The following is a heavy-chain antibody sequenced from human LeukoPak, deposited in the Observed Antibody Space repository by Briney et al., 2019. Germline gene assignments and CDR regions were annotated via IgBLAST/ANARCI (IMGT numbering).Heavy chain of an antibody. D-gene: IGHD5-12*01. CDR3: ARGWRYSGYEPGLDY. V-gene: IGHV1-69*05. Sequence: SVKVSCTASGGTFSSYAISWVRQAPGQGLEWMGGIIPIFGTANYAQKFQGRVTITTDESTSTAYMELSSLRSEDTAVYYCARGWRYSGYEPGLDYWGQGTLVTVSS. CDR2: IIPIFGTA. CDR1: GGTFSSYA. J-gene: IGHJ4*02.